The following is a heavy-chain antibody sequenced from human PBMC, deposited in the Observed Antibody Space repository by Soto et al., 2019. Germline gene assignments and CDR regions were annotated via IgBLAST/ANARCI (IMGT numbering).Heavy chain of an antibody. V-gene: IGHV4-59*08. Sequence: PGGSLRLSCAASGFTFSSDAMSWIRQPPGKGLEWIGYIYYSGSTNYNPSLKSRVTISVDTSKNQFSLKLSSVTAADTAVYYCARRYCGGDCYEGYYFDYWGQGTLVTVSS. CDR3: ARRYCGGDCYEGYYFDY. D-gene: IGHD2-21*01. CDR1: GFTFSSDA. J-gene: IGHJ4*02. CDR2: IYYSGST.